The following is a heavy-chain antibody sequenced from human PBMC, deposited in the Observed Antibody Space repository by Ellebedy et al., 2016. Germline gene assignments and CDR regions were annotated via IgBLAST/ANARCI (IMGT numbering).Heavy chain of an antibody. V-gene: IGHV3-30-3*01. CDR3: ARGEDYYDSSGSFDY. CDR2: ISYDGSNK. CDR1: GFTFSSYA. Sequence: GESLKISCAASGFTFSSYAMHWVRQAPGKGLEWVAVISYDGSNKYYADSVKGRFTISRDNSKNTLYLQMNSLRAEDTAVYYCARGEDYYDSSGSFDYWGQGTLVTVSS. J-gene: IGHJ4*02. D-gene: IGHD3-22*01.